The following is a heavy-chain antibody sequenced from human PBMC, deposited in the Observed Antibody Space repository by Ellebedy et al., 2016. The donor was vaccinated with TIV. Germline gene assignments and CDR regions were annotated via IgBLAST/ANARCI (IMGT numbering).Heavy chain of an antibody. CDR2: ISHDGITK. J-gene: IGHJ4*02. CDR3: ARSDSFDD. V-gene: IGHV3-30*04. CDR1: GLTFTSHA. Sequence: GGSLRLSCAASGLTFTSHAMHWIRQAPGRGLEWVAVISHDGITKLYSSSVKGRFTISRDIYKNTLYLQMGSLSTDDTAVYYCARSDSFDDWGQGALVTVSS.